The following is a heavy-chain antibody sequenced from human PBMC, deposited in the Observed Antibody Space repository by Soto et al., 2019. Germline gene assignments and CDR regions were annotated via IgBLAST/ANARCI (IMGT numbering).Heavy chain of an antibody. CDR3: ARQVSGSSSSWEPYYYYGMDV. CDR2: IVVGSGNT. D-gene: IGHD6-13*01. V-gene: IGHV1-58*01. CDR1: GFTFSRYV. J-gene: IGHJ6*02. Sequence: ASVKVSCKASGFTFSRYVVQWVRQARGQGLEWIGWIVVGSGNTNYAQKFQERVTITRDMSTSTAYMELSSLKASDTAMYYCARQVSGSSSSWEPYYYYGMDVWGQGTTVTVSS.